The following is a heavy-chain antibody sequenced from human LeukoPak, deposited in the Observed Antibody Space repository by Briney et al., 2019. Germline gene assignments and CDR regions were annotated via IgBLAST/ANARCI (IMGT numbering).Heavy chain of an antibody. CDR1: GGSISSSSYY. V-gene: IGHV4-39*01. Sequence: SETLSLTCTVSGGSISSSSYYWGWIRQPPGKGLEWIGSIYYSGSTYYNPSLKSRVTISVDTSKNQFSLKLSSVTAADTAVYYCARQVITRFDYWGQGTLVTVSS. D-gene: IGHD3-22*01. CDR2: IYYSGST. J-gene: IGHJ4*02. CDR3: ARQVITRFDY.